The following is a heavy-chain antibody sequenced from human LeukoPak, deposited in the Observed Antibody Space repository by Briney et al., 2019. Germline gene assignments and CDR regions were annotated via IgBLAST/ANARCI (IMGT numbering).Heavy chain of an antibody. D-gene: IGHD4/OR15-4a*01. CDR2: IYYSGST. V-gene: IGHV4-30-4*08. CDR3: ARDLTYYNWFDH. J-gene: IGHJ5*02. Sequence: SQTLSLTCTVSGGSISSGDYYWSWIRQPPGKGLEWIGYIYYSGSTYYNPSLKSRFTISVDTSKNQFSLKLSSVTAADTAVYYCARDLTYYNWFDHWGQGTLVTVSS. CDR1: GGSISSGDYY.